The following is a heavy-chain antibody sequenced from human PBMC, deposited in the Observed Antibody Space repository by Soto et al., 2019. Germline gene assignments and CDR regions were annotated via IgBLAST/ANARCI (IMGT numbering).Heavy chain of an antibody. CDR2: INPNSGDT. CDR1: GYTFTGYY. CDR3: AKGGAIVAAGTRVYLYNAMDV. J-gene: IGHJ6*02. D-gene: IGHD1-26*01. V-gene: IGHV1-2*02. Sequence: QVQLVQSGTEVKRPGDSVKVSCKASGYTFTGYYVHWVRQAPGQVLEWLGWINPNSGDTYLAQRFQGRVTMNRDTYIGTAYMELRGLTSDDTAEYYCAKGGAIVAAGTRVYLYNAMDVWGQGTTVTVSS.